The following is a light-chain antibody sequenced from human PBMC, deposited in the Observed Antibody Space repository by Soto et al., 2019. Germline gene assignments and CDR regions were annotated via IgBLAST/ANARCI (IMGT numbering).Light chain of an antibody. J-gene: IGKJ4*01. CDR2: DVS. CDR3: QQRSGWPT. Sequence: EIVLTQFPATLSLSPGDRATLTCRANQSASNFLAWYQQRPGQAPRLLIFDVSNRATGIPARFSGSGSGTAFTLTISTLETEDFAIYFCQQRSGWPTFGGGTRVDIK. CDR1: QSASNF. V-gene: IGKV3-11*01.